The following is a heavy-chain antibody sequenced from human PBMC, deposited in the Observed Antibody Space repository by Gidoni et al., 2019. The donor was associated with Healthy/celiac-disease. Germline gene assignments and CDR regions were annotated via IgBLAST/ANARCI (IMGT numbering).Heavy chain of an antibody. V-gene: IGHV3-15*01. D-gene: IGHD3-3*01. Sequence: ESGGGLVKPGGSLRLSCAASGFTFSNAWMSWVRQAPGKGLEWVGRIKSKTDGGTTDYAAPVKGRFTISRDDSKNTLYLQMNSLKTEDTAVYYCTTALGDFWSGSPKGGGQGTLVTVSS. CDR3: TTALGDFWSGSPKG. CDR1: GFTFSNAW. CDR2: IKSKTDGGTT. J-gene: IGHJ4*02.